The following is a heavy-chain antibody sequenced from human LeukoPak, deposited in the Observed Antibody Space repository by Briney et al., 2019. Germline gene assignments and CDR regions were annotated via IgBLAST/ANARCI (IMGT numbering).Heavy chain of an antibody. V-gene: IGHV4-34*01. CDR3: ARGPAYYVWGSYRSRPLDY. Sequence: SETLSLTCAVYGGSFSGYYWSWIRQPPGKGLEWIGEINHSGSTNYNPSLKSRVTISVDTSKNQFSLKLSSVTAADTAVYYCARGPAYYVWGSYRSRPLDYWGQGTLVTDSS. CDR2: INHSGST. J-gene: IGHJ4*02. D-gene: IGHD3-16*02. CDR1: GGSFSGYY.